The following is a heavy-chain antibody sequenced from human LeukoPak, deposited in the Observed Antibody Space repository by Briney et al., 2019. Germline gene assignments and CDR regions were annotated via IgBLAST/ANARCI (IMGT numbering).Heavy chain of an antibody. CDR1: GYTFTGYY. Sequence: ASVKVSCKASGYTFTGYYMHWVRQAPGQGLEWMGWINPNSGGTNYAQKFQGRVTMTRDTSISTAYMELSRLRSDDTAVYYCARDRDSFWSGYSFWGQGTLVTVSS. D-gene: IGHD3-3*01. CDR2: INPNSGGT. J-gene: IGHJ4*02. V-gene: IGHV1-2*02. CDR3: ARDRDSFWSGYSF.